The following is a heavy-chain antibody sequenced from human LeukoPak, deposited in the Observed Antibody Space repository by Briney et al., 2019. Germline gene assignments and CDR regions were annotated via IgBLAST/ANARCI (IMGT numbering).Heavy chain of an antibody. J-gene: IGHJ4*02. CDR1: GGSISSYY. CDR3: ARGLVIAVTGWGQWELPPAGHDS. Sequence: SETLSLTCTVSGGSISSYYWSWIRQPPGKGLEWIGYIYHSGITNYNPSLKSRVTISIDKSKNQFSLKLSSMTAADTAVYYCARGLVIAVTGWGQWELPPAGHDSWGQGTLVTVSS. D-gene: IGHD1-26*01. CDR2: IYHSGIT. V-gene: IGHV4-59*12.